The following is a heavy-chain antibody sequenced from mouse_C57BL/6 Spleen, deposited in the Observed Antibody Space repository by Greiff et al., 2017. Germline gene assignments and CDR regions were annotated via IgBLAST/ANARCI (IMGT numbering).Heavy chain of an antibody. Sequence: VQLQQSGPELVKPGASVKISCKASGYAFSSSWMNWVKQRPGKGLEWIGRIYPGDGDTNYNGKFKGKATLTADKSSSTAYMQLSSLTSEDSAVYFCAREGPSWFYFDYWGQGTTLTVSS. V-gene: IGHV1-82*01. D-gene: IGHD2-2*01. CDR3: AREGPSWFYFDY. J-gene: IGHJ2*01. CDR2: IYPGDGDT. CDR1: GYAFSSSW.